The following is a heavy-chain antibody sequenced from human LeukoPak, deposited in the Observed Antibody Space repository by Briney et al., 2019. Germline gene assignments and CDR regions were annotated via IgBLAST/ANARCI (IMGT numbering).Heavy chain of an antibody. CDR1: GGSFSGYY. Sequence: SETLSLTCAVYGGSFSGYYWTWIRQPPGKGLEWIGEINHSGSTNYNPSLKSRVTISVDTSKNQFSLKLSSVTAEDTAVYYCARGKGSGWTFDYWGQGTLVTVSS. J-gene: IGHJ4*02. V-gene: IGHV4-34*01. CDR2: INHSGST. CDR3: ARGKGSGWTFDY. D-gene: IGHD6-19*01.